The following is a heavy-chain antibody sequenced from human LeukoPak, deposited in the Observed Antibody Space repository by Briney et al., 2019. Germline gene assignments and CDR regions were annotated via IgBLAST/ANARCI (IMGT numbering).Heavy chain of an antibody. V-gene: IGHV1-2*02. CDR2: ITPNSGGT. D-gene: IGHD3-10*01. CDR1: GYTFTGYY. CDR3: ARANPYDNKGYSPELRY. Sequence: ASVKVSCKASGYTFTGYYMHWVRQAPGQGLEWMGWITPNSGGTNYAQKFQGRVTMTRDTSIRTAYMDLTRLTSDDTAVYYCARANPYDNKGYSPELRYWGQGTLVTVSS. J-gene: IGHJ4*02.